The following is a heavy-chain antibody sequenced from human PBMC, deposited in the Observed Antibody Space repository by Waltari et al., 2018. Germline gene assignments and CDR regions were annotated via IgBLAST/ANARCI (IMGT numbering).Heavy chain of an antibody. CDR2: INHSGST. J-gene: IGHJ6*03. V-gene: IGHV4-34*01. Sequence: QVQLQQWGAGLLKPSETLSLTCAVYGGSFSGYYWSWIRQPPGKGLEWIGEINHSGSTNYNPSLKSRVTISVDTSKNQFSLKLSSVTAADTAVYYCARKKWWLRPTGPRYYYMDVWGKGTTVTVSS. CDR1: GGSFSGYY. CDR3: ARKKWWLRPTGPRYYYMDV. D-gene: IGHD5-12*01.